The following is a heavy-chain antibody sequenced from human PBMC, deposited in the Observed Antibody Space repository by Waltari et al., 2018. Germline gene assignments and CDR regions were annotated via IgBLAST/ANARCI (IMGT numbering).Heavy chain of an antibody. CDR3: ARDRGWNTLDY. CDR1: GFTFRNYW. Sequence: EVQLVESGGGLVQPGGSLRLSCAASGFTFRNYWIAWVRQAPGRGLEWVANIKQDGSQTYYVDSVKGRFTISRDNARNSLYRQMDSLRDEDTALYYCARDRGWNTLDYWGQGTLVTVSS. V-gene: IGHV3-7*04. D-gene: IGHD6-19*01. CDR2: IKQDGSQT. J-gene: IGHJ4*02.